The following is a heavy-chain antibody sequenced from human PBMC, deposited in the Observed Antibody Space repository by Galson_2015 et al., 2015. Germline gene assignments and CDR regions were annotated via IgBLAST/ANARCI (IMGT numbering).Heavy chain of an antibody. Sequence: SLRLSCAASGFTFSDYYMSWIRQAPGKGLDWVSYISSSGSSIYQADSVKGRFTISRDNAKNSLYLQMNSLRAEDTAVYYCARRRGDYYLYDMDVWGQGTTVTVSS. V-gene: IGHV3-11*01. CDR1: GFTFSDYY. CDR2: ISSSGSSI. J-gene: IGHJ6*02. CDR3: ARRRGDYYLYDMDV. D-gene: IGHD3-10*01.